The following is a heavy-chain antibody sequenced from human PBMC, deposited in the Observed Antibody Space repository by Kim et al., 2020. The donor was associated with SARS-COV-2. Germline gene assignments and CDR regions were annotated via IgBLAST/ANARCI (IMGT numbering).Heavy chain of an antibody. J-gene: IGHJ6*02. CDR3: ARGYCSSSNCYLRYYYGLDV. CDR1: GFSFDDYG. Sequence: GGSLRLSCAASGFSFDDYGMSWVRQAPGKGLEWVSGITWNDYSTGYADSVKGRFTISRDNAKNSLYLQMNSLRAEDTASYYCARGYCSSSNCYLRYYYGLDVWGQGTTVTVSS. CDR2: ITWNDYST. V-gene: IGHV3-20*04. D-gene: IGHD2-2*01.